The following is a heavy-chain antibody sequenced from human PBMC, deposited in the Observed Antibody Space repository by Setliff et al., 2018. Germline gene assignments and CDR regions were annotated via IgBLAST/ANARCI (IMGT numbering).Heavy chain of an antibody. V-gene: IGHV4-34*01. Sequence: SETLSLTCAVYGGSLSGYYWSWIRQPPGKGLEWIGEINHSGSTNYNPSLKSRVTISVDTSKNQFSLKLSSVTAADTAVYYCAREDFWSGRNDYWGQGTLVTVSS. CDR1: GGSLSGYY. D-gene: IGHD3-3*01. CDR2: INHSGST. J-gene: IGHJ4*02. CDR3: AREDFWSGRNDY.